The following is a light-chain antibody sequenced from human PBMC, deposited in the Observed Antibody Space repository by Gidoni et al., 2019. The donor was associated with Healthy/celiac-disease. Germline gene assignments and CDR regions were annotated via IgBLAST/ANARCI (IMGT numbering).Light chain of an antibody. Sequence: QSALTQPASVSGSPGQSITISCTGTSSDVGGYNYVSWYQQHPGKAPKLMIYDVSNRPSGVSNRFSGSKSGNTASLTISGLQAEDEADYYCSSYTSSSGGVFGTVTKVTVL. J-gene: IGLJ1*01. CDR3: SSYTSSSGGV. CDR2: DVS. V-gene: IGLV2-14*01. CDR1: SSDVGGYNY.